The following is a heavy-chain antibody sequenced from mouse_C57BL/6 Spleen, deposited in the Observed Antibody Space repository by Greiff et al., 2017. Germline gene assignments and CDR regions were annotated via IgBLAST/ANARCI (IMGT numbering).Heavy chain of an antibody. D-gene: IGHD2-3*01. CDR1: GFTFSDYG. J-gene: IGHJ4*01. Sequence: EVKLVESGGGLVKPGGSLKLSCAASGFTFSDYGMHWVRQAPEKGLEWVAYISSGSSTIYYADTVKGRFTISRDNAKNTLFLQMSSLRSEDTAIYYCARDGYYVLDYWGQGTSVTVSS. V-gene: IGHV5-17*01. CDR3: ARDGYYVLDY. CDR2: ISSGSSTI.